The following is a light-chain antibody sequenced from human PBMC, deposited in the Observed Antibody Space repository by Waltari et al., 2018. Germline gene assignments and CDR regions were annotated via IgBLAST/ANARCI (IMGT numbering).Light chain of an antibody. CDR1: QSVSRT. Sequence: EIVLTQSPGTLSLSPGERATLSCRASQSVSRTLAWYQQKPGQAPKLLIYGASIRATGIPDRVTGSGSGTDFSLTISSLEPEDFEIYFCQHYVRLPATFGQGTKVEIK. CDR2: GAS. J-gene: IGKJ1*01. CDR3: QHYVRLPAT. V-gene: IGKV3-20*01.